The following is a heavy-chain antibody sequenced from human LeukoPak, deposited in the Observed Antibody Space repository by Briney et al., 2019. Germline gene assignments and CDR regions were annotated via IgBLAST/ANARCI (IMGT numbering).Heavy chain of an antibody. CDR1: GGSISSGGYY. D-gene: IGHD2-2*01. CDR3: AGVEGYCSSTSCPAPRYAFDI. J-gene: IGHJ3*02. V-gene: IGHV4-31*03. Sequence: SQTLSLTCTVSGGSISSGGYYWSWIRQHPGKGLEWIGYIYYSGSTYYNPSLKSRVTISVDTSKNQFSLKLSSVTAADTAVYYCAGVEGYCSSTSCPAPRYAFDIWGQGTMVTVSS. CDR2: IYYSGST.